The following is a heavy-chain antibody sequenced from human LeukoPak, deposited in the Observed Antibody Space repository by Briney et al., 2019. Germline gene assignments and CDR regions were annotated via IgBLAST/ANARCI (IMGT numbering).Heavy chain of an antibody. CDR1: GYTFTSYD. Sequence: GGSLRLSCAASGYTFTSYDINWVRQATGQGLEWMGWMNPNSGNTGYAQKFQGRVTMTRNTSISTAYMELSSLRSEDTAVYYCARAGGYCGRISCPYYFDYWGQGSLVAVSS. CDR3: ARAGGYCGRISCPYYFDY. V-gene: IGHV1-8*01. J-gene: IGHJ4*02. D-gene: IGHD2-15*01. CDR2: MNPNSGNT.